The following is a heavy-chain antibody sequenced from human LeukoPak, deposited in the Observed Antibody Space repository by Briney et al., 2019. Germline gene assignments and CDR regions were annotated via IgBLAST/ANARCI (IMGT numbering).Heavy chain of an antibody. CDR2: FGSAGST. CDR3: AKRSVSGTYFFDY. J-gene: IGHJ4*02. Sequence: GGSLRLSCAASGFTFSSYAMSWVRQAPGKGLEWVSTFGSAGSTYYADSVKGRFTISRDNSKNTLYLQMNSLRVEDTAVYYCAKRSVSGTYFFDYWGQGTLVTVSS. V-gene: IGHV3-23*01. CDR1: GFTFSSYA. D-gene: IGHD1-26*01.